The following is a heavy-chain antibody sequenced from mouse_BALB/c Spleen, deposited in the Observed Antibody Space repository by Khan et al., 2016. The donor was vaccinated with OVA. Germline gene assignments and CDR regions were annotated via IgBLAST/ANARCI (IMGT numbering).Heavy chain of an antibody. Sequence: EVQLQESGPGLVKPSQSLSLTCTVTGYSITSDYAWNWIRQFPGNKLEWMGYISYSGSTNYNPSLKSRISITRDTSKNQFFLQLNSVTTEATATYYGARDGTRYSDAMDYWGQGTSVTVSS. J-gene: IGHJ4*01. CDR2: ISYSGST. V-gene: IGHV3-2*02. CDR3: ARDGTRYSDAMDY. D-gene: IGHD2-1*01. CDR1: GYSITSDYA.